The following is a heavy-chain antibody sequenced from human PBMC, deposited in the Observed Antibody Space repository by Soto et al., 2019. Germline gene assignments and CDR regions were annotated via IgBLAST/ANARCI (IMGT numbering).Heavy chain of an antibody. CDR1: GGSISSYY. CDR3: ARGETSWYYFDY. CDR2: IYYSGST. D-gene: IGHD6-13*01. J-gene: IGHJ4*02. V-gene: IGHV4-59*01. Sequence: QVQLQESDPGLVKPSETLSLTCTVSGGSISSYYGNWIRQPPGKGLEWIGYIYYSGSTNYTPSLRSRVTISVDTSKNQFSLRLSSVTAADTAVYYCARGETSWYYFDYWGQGTLVTVSS.